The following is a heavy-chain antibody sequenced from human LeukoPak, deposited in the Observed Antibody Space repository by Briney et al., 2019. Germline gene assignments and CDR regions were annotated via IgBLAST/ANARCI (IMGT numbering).Heavy chain of an antibody. CDR3: ARAEANYGYYYYMDV. D-gene: IGHD3-10*01. CDR1: GYTFTSYG. J-gene: IGHJ6*03. V-gene: IGHV1-18*01. CDR2: ISAYNGNT. Sequence: ASVKVSCKASGYTFTSYGISWVRQAPRQGLEWMGWISAYNGNTNYAQKLQGRVTMTTDTSTSTAYMELRSLRSDDTAVYYCARAEANYGYYYYMDVWGKGTTVTVSS.